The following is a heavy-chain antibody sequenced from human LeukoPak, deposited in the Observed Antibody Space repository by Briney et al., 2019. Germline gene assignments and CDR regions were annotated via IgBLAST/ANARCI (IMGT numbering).Heavy chain of an antibody. V-gene: IGHV4-34*01. Sequence: SETLSLTGAVYGGSFSGYYWSWLRPPPGKGLEWIGEINHSGSTNYNPSLKSRVTISVDTSKNQFSLKLSSVTAADTAVYYCARGDYGGNSYYWGQGTLVTVSS. D-gene: IGHD4-23*01. CDR2: INHSGST. CDR1: GGSFSGYY. CDR3: ARGDYGGNSYY. J-gene: IGHJ4*02.